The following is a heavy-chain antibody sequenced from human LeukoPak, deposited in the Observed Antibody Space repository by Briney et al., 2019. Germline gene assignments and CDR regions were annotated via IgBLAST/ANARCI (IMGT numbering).Heavy chain of an antibody. J-gene: IGHJ4*02. CDR1: GGSISSYY. CDR3: ARTPKGYFDY. CDR2: IYTSGST. V-gene: IGHV4-4*09. Sequence: SETLSLTCTVSGGSISSYYWSWIRQPPGKGLEWIGYIYTSGSTNYNPSLKSRVTISVDTSKNQFSLKLSSVTAADTAVYYCARTPKGYFDYWGQGTLVTVSS.